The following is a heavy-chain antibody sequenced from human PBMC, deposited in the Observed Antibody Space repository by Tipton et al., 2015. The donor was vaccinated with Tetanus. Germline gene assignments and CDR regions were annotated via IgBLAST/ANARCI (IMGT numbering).Heavy chain of an antibody. CDR3: AREADCSGGSCFSGGFDN. CDR1: GFIFSSYG. CDR2: SWYDGTDK. D-gene: IGHD2-15*01. Sequence: SLRLSCAASGFIFSSYGIHWVRQAPGKGLEWLAVSWYDGTDKYYADSVKGRFTISRDNSKNTLYLQMNSLRAEGTALYYCAREADCSGGSCFSGGFDNWGQGTQVTVSS. V-gene: IGHV3-33*01. J-gene: IGHJ4*02.